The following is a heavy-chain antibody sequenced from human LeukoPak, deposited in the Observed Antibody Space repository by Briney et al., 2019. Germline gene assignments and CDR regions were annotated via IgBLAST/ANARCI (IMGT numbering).Heavy chain of an antibody. CDR2: ISGSGGST. Sequence: ETLSLTCAVYGGSFSGYYWSWVRQAPGKGLEWVSAISGSGGSTYYADSVKGRFTISRDNSKNTLYLQMNSLRAEDTAVYYCAREPLNYYDSSGYYYRSPFDPWGQGTLVTVSP. J-gene: IGHJ5*02. CDR1: GGSFSGYY. CDR3: AREPLNYYDSSGYYYRSPFDP. V-gene: IGHV3-23*01. D-gene: IGHD3-22*01.